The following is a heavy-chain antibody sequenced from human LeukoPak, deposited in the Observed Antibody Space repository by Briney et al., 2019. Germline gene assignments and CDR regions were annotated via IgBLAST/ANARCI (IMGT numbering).Heavy chain of an antibody. CDR3: TYGSTYYYYGMDV. CDR2: IIPILGIA. V-gene: IGHV1-69*04. Sequence: SVKVPCKASGGTFSSYAISWVRQAPGQGLEWMGRIIPILGIANYAQKFQGRVTITADKSTSTAYMELSSLRSEDTAVYYCTYGSTYYYYGMDVWGQGTTVTVSS. D-gene: IGHD2-2*03. J-gene: IGHJ6*02. CDR1: GGTFSSYA.